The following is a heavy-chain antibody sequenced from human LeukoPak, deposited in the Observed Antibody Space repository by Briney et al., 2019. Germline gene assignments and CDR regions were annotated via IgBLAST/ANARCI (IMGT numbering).Heavy chain of an antibody. CDR3: ARDYHGDNHYYDSSGYYGDY. J-gene: IGHJ4*02. D-gene: IGHD3-22*01. V-gene: IGHV3-11*04. Sequence: PVQPLDSPLAISASGGTTYYADSVKGRFTISRDNAENSLYLQMNSLRAEDTAVYYCARDYHGDNHYYDSSGYYGDYWGQGTLVTVSS. CDR2: ISASGGTT.